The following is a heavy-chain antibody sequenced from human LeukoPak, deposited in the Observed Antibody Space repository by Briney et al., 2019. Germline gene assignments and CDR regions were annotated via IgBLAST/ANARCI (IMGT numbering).Heavy chain of an antibody. CDR3: ARGELRYFDWLLDY. CDR2: IYYSGST. D-gene: IGHD3-9*01. J-gene: IGHJ4*02. CDR1: GGSISSGGYS. V-gene: IGHV4-31*03. Sequence: SQTLSLTCTVSGGSISSGGYSWSWIRQHPGKGLEWIGYIYYSGSTNYNPSLKSRVTISVDTSKNQFSLKLSSVTAADTAVYYCARGELRYFDWLLDYWGQGTLVTVSS.